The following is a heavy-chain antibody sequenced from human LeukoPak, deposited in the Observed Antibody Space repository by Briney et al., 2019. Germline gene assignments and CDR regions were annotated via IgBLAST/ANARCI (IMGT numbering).Heavy chain of an antibody. CDR2: INSDGSST. CDR3: AALDHGHDY. CDR1: GFTFSSYW. Sequence: QPGGSLRLSCVASGFTFSSYWMHWVRQAPGKGLVWVSRINSDGSSTKCADSVKGRFTISRDNAKNTLYLQMNSLRAEDTAVYYCAALDHGHDYWGQGTLVTVSS. J-gene: IGHJ4*02. V-gene: IGHV3-74*03.